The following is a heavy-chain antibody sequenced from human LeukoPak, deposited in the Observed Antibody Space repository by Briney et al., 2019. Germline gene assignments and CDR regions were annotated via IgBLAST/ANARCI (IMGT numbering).Heavy chain of an antibody. J-gene: IGHJ4*02. V-gene: IGHV3-9*01. CDR3: VAVPETDFWIGFYLDY. CDR2: ITWHSEDI. D-gene: IGHD3-3*01. CDR1: GFTFDDYA. Sequence: GGSLRLSCVASGFTFDDYAMHWVRQAPGKGLEWVSGITWHSEDIDYADSVKGRFTISRDNAKNSLYLQMNSLRAEDTALYFCVAVPETDFWIGFYLDYWGQGTLVTVSS.